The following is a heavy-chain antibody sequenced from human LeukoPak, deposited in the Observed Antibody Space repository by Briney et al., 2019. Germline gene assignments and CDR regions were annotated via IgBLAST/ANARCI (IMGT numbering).Heavy chain of an antibody. J-gene: IGHJ4*02. CDR3: ARAVGAIPYYFDY. V-gene: IGHV1-18*01. CDR1: GYTFTSYG. D-gene: IGHD1-26*01. Sequence: ASVKVSCKASGYTFTSYGINWARQAPGQGLEWMGWISAYNGDTYYAQKLQGRVTTTTDTSTTTAYMELRSLGSDDTAVYYCARAVGAIPYYFDYWGQGTLVTVSS. CDR2: ISAYNGDT.